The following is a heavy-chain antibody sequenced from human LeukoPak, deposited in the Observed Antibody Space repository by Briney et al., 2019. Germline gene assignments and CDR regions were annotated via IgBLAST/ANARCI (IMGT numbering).Heavy chain of an antibody. CDR2: IKQDGSEK. J-gene: IGHJ4*02. CDR1: GFTFSSYW. D-gene: IGHD6-19*01. CDR3: ARGPHREYLEQWLTGQFGY. V-gene: IGHV3-7*03. Sequence: GGSLRLSCAASGFTFSSYWMSWVRQAPGKGLEWVANIKQDGSEKYYVDSVKGRFTISRDNAKNSLYQQMNSLRAEDTAVYYCARGPHREYLEQWLTGQFGYWGQGTLVTVSS.